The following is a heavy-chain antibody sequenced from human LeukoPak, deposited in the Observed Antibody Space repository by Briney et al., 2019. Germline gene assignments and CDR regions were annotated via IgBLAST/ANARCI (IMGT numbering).Heavy chain of an antibody. V-gene: IGHV3-23*01. J-gene: IGHJ4*02. CDR1: GSIVSSNA. CDR2: ISGGAGRT. D-gene: IGHD6-19*01. CDR3: AKTALPVAGIVPVESELAY. Sequence: GRSLRLSCASVGSIVSSNAMGWVRLAPRKGLELISVISGGAGRTAYTDSVKGRFTISRDNSKDTLYLQMNSLRAEDTAVYYCAKTALPVAGIVPVESELAYWGQGSLVTVSS.